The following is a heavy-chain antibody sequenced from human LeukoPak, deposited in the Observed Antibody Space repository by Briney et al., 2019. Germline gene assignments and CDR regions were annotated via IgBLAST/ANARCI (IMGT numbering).Heavy chain of an antibody. J-gene: IGHJ4*02. CDR3: ATYSNSWY. CDR1: GFTFINAW. D-gene: IGHD2-15*01. Sequence: GGSLRLSCATSGFTFINAWMSWVRQAPGKGLEWVGRIKSKSDGGTTDYPAPVKGRFTISRHDSENTVYLQLNSLTTDDTAVYYCATYSNSWYWGQGTLVTVSS. V-gene: IGHV3-15*01. CDR2: IKSKSDGGTT.